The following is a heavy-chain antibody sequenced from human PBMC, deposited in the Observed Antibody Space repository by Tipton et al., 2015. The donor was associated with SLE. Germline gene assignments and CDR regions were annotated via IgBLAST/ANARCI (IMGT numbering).Heavy chain of an antibody. Sequence: SLRLSCAASGFTFSSYDMHWVRQATGKGLEWVSAIGTAGDTYYPGSVKGRFTISREDAKNSLYLQMNSLRAEDTAVYYCARDGDIVVVTDAFDIWGQGTMVTVSS. CDR2: IGTAGDT. J-gene: IGHJ3*02. CDR3: ARDGDIVVVTDAFDI. V-gene: IGHV3-13*01. CDR1: GFTFSSYD. D-gene: IGHD2-21*02.